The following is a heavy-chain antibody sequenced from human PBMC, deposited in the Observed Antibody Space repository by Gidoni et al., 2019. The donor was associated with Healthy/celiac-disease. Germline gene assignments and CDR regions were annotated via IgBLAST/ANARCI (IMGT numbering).Heavy chain of an antibody. V-gene: IGHV3-23*04. CDR3: AKGAGYDFWSGYYISGYYFDY. Sequence: EVQLVESGGGLVQPGGSLRLSCAASGFTFSSYAMSWVRQAPGKGLEWVSAISGSGGSTYYADSVKGRFTISRDNSKNTLYLQMNSLRAEDTAVYYCAKGAGYDFWSGYYISGYYFDYWGQGTLVTVSS. CDR2: ISGSGGST. D-gene: IGHD3-3*01. CDR1: GFTFSSYA. J-gene: IGHJ4*02.